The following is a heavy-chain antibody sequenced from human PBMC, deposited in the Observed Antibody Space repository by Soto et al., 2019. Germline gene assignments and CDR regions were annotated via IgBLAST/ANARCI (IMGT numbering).Heavy chain of an antibody. Sequence: QVRLVQSAAEVKKPGASVTVSCKASGYPFSSYGITWVRQAPGQGLEWMGWTSAFYGNSTYSEKFQGRVTMTIDTSTNTAYMELTSLKSDDTAVYYCARLVVAGSPLDYWGLGTLDTVSS. CDR3: ARLVVAGSPLDY. CDR1: GYPFSSYG. D-gene: IGHD2-15*01. J-gene: IGHJ4*02. V-gene: IGHV1-18*04. CDR2: TSAFYGNS.